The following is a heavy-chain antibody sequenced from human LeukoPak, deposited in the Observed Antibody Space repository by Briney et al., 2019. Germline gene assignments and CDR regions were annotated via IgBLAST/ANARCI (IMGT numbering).Heavy chain of an antibody. V-gene: IGHV4-39*01. J-gene: IGHJ5*02. CDR3: ARQEGQVLRYFDWYPSWFDP. D-gene: IGHD3-9*01. CDR1: GGSISSSSYY. Sequence: SKTLSLTCTVSGGSISSSSYYWGWIRQPPGRGLEWIGSIYYSGSTYYNPSLKSRVTISVDTSKNQFSLKLSSVTAADTAVYYCARQEGQVLRYFDWYPSWFDPWGQGTLVTVSS. CDR2: IYYSGST.